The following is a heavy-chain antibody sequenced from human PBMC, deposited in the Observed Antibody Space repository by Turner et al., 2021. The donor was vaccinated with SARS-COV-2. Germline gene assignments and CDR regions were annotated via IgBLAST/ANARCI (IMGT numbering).Heavy chain of an antibody. V-gene: IGHV4-39*01. CDR3: ASYSNYQYDY. Sequence: QLQLQESGPGLMKPSESLSLTCTVSGGSISSSSYYWGWIRQPPGKVLEWIGSIDYTGSTYYNPSLNSLVTISVDTSKNQFSLKLSSVTAADTAVYYCASYSNYQYDYWGQGTLVTVSS. J-gene: IGHJ4*02. CDR1: GGSISSSSYY. D-gene: IGHD4-4*01. CDR2: IDYTGST.